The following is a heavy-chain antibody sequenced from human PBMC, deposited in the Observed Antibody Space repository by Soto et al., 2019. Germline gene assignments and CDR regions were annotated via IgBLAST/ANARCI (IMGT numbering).Heavy chain of an antibody. CDR2: FDPEDDET. J-gene: IGHJ6*03. Sequence: GASVKVSCKVSGYTLTELSMHWVRQAPGKGLEWMGGFDPEDDETIYAQKFQGRVTMTEDTSTDTAYMELSSLRSEDTAVYYCATGGWFGESMDVWGKGTTVTVSS. CDR3: ATGGWFGESMDV. D-gene: IGHD3-10*01. CDR1: GYTLTELS. V-gene: IGHV1-24*01.